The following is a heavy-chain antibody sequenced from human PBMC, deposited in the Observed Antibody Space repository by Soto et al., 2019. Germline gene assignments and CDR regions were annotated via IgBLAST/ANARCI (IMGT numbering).Heavy chain of an antibody. CDR2: INHSGST. CDR3: ARHRYCSGATCYHLDNWFDP. J-gene: IGHJ5*02. V-gene: IGHV4-34*01. D-gene: IGHD2-15*01. CDR1: GGSFSGYY. Sequence: SETLSLTCAVYGGSFSGYYLSWIRQPPGKGLEWIAEINHSGSTNYNPSLKSRVTMSVDTSKNQFSLKLSSVTAADTAVYYCARHRYCSGATCYHLDNWFDPWGQGTLVTVLL.